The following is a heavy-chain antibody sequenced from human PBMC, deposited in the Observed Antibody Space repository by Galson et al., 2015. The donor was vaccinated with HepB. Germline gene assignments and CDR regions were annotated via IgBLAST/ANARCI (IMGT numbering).Heavy chain of an antibody. CDR2: ISYDGSNK. CDR3: AREEDYYDSSGYMH. J-gene: IGHJ4*02. Sequence: SLRLSCAASGFTFSSYAMHWVRQAPGKGLEWVAVISYDGSNKYYADSVKGRFTISRDNSKNTLYLQMNSLRAEDTAVYYCAREEDYYDSSGYMHWGQGTLVTVSS. CDR1: GFTFSSYA. D-gene: IGHD3-22*01. V-gene: IGHV3-30-3*01.